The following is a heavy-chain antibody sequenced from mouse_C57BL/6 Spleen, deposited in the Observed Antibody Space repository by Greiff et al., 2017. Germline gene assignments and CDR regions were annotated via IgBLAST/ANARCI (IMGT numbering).Heavy chain of an antibody. D-gene: IGHD1-1*01. V-gene: IGHV5-9-1*02. J-gene: IGHJ3*01. CDR2: ISSGGDYI. CDR3: TREYLLYYYGSSYSFAY. Sequence: EVMLVESGEGLVKPGGSLKLSCAASGFTFSSYAMSWVRQTPEKRLEWVAYISSGGDYIYYADTVKGRFTISRDNARNTLYLQMSSLKSEDTAMYYCTREYLLYYYGSSYSFAYWGQGTLVTVSA. CDR1: GFTFSSYA.